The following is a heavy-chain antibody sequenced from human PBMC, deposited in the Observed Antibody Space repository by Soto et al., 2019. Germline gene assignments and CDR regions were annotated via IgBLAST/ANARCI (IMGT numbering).Heavy chain of an antibody. J-gene: IGHJ4*02. CDR2: IYYTGST. CDR3: ARDAPGSSYFDY. Sequence: ETLSLTCAFSGGSISSGGYSWRWIRQPPGKGLEWIGYIYYTGSTNYNPSLKSRVTMSLDTSKNQFSLKLRSVTAADTAVYYCARDAPGSSYFDYWGQGTLVTVSS. V-gene: IGHV4-61*08. D-gene: IGHD7-27*01. CDR1: GGSISSGGYS.